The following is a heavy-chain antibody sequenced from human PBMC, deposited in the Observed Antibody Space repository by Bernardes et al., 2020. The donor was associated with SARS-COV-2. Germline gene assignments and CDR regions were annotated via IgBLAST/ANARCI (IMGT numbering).Heavy chain of an antibody. D-gene: IGHD5-12*01. V-gene: IGHV4-39*01. CDR1: GGSISSTSYY. J-gene: IGHJ4*02. Sequence: SKTLSLSCTVSGGSISSTSYYWGWIRQPPGQGLEWIGSLSYSGSTYYNPSLKNRVTTSLDTSKNQFSLKVTSVTAADTAVYFCARHGRGYSGLKFFDYWGQGTLLTVSS. CDR2: LSYSGST. CDR3: ARHGRGYSGLKFFDY.